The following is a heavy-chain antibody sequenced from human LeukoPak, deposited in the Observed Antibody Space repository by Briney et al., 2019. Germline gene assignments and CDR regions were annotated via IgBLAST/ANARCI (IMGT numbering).Heavy chain of an antibody. CDR1: GYSFTSYW. D-gene: IGHD2-15*01. CDR2: IYPGDSDT. J-gene: IGHJ5*02. CDR3: AIRREYCSGGSCYECWFDP. Sequence: GESLKISCKGSGYSFTSYWIGWVRQMPGKGLEWMGIIYPGDSDTRHSPSFQGQVTISADKSISTAYLQWSSLKASDTAMYYCAIRREYCSGGSCYECWFDPWGQGTLVTVSS. V-gene: IGHV5-51*01.